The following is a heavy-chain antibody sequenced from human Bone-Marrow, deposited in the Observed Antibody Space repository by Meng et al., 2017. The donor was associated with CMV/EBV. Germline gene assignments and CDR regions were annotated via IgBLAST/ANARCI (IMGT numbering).Heavy chain of an antibody. CDR3: ARDGPQYSPTSGWFHP. CDR1: GFTFSIAW. D-gene: IGHD2/OR15-2a*01. J-gene: IGHJ5*02. CDR2: IKQDGSEN. Sequence: GGSLRLSCAASGFTFSIAWMSWVRQAPGKGLEWVANIKQDGSENHYVDSVEGRFIISRDNAKNSLHLQMNNLRAEDTGVYYCARDGPQYSPTSGWFHPWGQGTLVTVSS. V-gene: IGHV3-7*01.